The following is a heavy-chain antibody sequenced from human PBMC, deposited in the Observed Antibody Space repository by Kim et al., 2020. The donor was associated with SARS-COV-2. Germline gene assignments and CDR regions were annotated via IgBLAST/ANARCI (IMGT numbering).Heavy chain of an antibody. CDR1: GFTFSSYG. V-gene: IGHV3-30*18. D-gene: IGHD1-1*01. Sequence: GGSLRLSCAASGFTFSSYGMHWVRQAPGKGLEWVAVISYDGSNKYYVDSVKGRFTISRDNSKNTLYLQMNSLRAEDTAVYYCAKDTGDGYNSDAFDIWGQGTMVTVSS. J-gene: IGHJ3*02. CDR2: ISYDGSNK. CDR3: AKDTGDGYNSDAFDI.